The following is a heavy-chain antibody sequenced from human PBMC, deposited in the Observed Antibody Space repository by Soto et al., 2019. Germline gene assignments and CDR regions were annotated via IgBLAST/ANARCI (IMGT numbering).Heavy chain of an antibody. CDR1: GYTFTRYY. Sequence: QVQLVQSGAEVKKPGASVKVSCKASGYTFTRYYMHWARQAPGQGLEWMGIINPSGGSTSYAQTFQGRVTRTRDTSTCTVSMELSSLRSEETAVYYCARWYDSSGYLDYWGQGTLVTVSP. V-gene: IGHV1-46*01. D-gene: IGHD3-22*01. CDR3: ARWYDSSGYLDY. J-gene: IGHJ4*02. CDR2: INPSGGST.